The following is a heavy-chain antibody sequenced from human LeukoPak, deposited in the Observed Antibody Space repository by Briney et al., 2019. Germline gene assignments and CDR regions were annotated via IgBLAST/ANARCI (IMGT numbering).Heavy chain of an antibody. D-gene: IGHD1-1*01. CDR2: ISAYNGNT. CDR3: ARVNGFWFDP. Sequence: GASVKVSCKASGGTFSSYAISWVRQAPGQGLEWMGWISAYNGNTNYAQKLQGRVTMTTDTSTSTAYMELRSLRSDDTAVYYCARVNGFWFDPWGQGTLVTVSS. CDR1: GGTFSSYA. V-gene: IGHV1-18*01. J-gene: IGHJ5*02.